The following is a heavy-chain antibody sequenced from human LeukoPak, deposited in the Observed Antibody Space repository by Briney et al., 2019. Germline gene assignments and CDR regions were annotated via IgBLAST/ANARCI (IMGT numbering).Heavy chain of an antibody. D-gene: IGHD2-21*01. CDR1: GYSFTSYW. J-gene: IGHJ4*02. CDR3: ARRTYCGGDCYLPFDY. Sequence: GASLKISCKGSGYSFTSYWIGWVRQMPGKGLEWMGIIYPGDSDTRYSPSFQGQVTISADKSISTAYLQWSSLKASDTATYYCARRTYCGGDCYLPFDYWGQGTLVTVSS. V-gene: IGHV5-51*01. CDR2: IYPGDSDT.